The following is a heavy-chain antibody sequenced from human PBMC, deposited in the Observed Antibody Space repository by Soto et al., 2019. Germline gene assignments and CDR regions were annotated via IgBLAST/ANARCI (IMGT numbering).Heavy chain of an antibody. CDR3: ARSGGSFNFDF. CDR2: IQGSGNT. J-gene: IGHJ4*02. D-gene: IGHD1-26*01. V-gene: IGHV4-4*07. CDR1: SGSISSYY. Sequence: SETLSLTCSVSSGSISSYYWSWIRQPAGKGLEWIGRIQGSGNTNYNPSLKSRVTMSGDTSKNQFSLKLSSVTAADTAVYYCARSGGSFNFDFWGQGTLVTVSS.